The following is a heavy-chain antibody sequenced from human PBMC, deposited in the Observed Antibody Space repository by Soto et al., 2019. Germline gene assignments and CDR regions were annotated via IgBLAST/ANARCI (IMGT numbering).Heavy chain of an antibody. Sequence: EVQLLESGGGLVQPGGSLRLSCAASGFTFSSYAMSWVRQAPGKGLEWVSAISGSGGSTYYADSVKGRFTISRDNSKNTLYLQMNSLRAEDTAVYYCAKDVRQSLIVVVPAALGYWGQGTLVTVSS. D-gene: IGHD2-2*01. CDR1: GFTFSSYA. J-gene: IGHJ4*02. CDR3: AKDVRQSLIVVVPAALGY. V-gene: IGHV3-23*01. CDR2: ISGSGGST.